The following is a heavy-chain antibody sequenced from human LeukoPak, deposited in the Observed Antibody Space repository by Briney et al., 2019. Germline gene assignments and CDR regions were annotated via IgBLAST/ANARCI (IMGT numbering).Heavy chain of an antibody. Sequence: SETLSLTCAVYGGSFSGYYWSWIRQPPGKGLEWIGEINHSGSTNYNPSLKSRVTISVDTSKNQFSLKLSSVTAADTAVYYCASPFGESGYYMDVWGKGTTVTISS. J-gene: IGHJ6*03. D-gene: IGHD3-10*01. V-gene: IGHV4-34*01. CDR2: INHSGST. CDR3: ASPFGESGYYMDV. CDR1: GGSFSGYY.